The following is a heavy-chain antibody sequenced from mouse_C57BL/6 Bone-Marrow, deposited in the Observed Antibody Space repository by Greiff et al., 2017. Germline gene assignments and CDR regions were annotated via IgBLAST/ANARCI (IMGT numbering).Heavy chain of an antibody. CDR3: AREEDWDGFAY. CDR2: INYDGSST. D-gene: IGHD4-1*01. J-gene: IGHJ3*01. V-gene: IGHV5-16*01. CDR1: GFTFSDYY. Sequence: EVQLVESEGGLVQPGSSMKLSCTASGFTFSDYYMAWVRQVPEKGLEWVANINYDGSSTYYLDSLKSRFIISRDNAKNILYLQMSSLKSEDTATYDCAREEDWDGFAYWGQGTLVTVSA.